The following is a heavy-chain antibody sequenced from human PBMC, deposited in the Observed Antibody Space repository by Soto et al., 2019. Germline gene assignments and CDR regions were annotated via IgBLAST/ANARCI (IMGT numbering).Heavy chain of an antibody. CDR1: GYTFTSYG. J-gene: IGHJ4*02. CDR2: ISAYNGNT. Sequence: ASVKVSCKASGYTFTSYGISWVRQAPGQGLEWMGWISAYNGNTNYAQKLQGRVTMTTDTPTSTAYMELRSLRSDDTAVYYCARDAFANYYDSSGYYRFDYWGQGTLVTVSS. D-gene: IGHD3-22*01. V-gene: IGHV1-18*04. CDR3: ARDAFANYYDSSGYYRFDY.